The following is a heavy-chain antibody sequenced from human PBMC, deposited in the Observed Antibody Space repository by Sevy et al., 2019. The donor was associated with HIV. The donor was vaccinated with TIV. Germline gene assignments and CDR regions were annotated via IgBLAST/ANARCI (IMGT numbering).Heavy chain of an antibody. D-gene: IGHD3-22*01. CDR1: GYTLTELS. Sequence: ASVKVSCKVSGYTLTELSMHWVRQAPGKGLEWMARFDPEDGETIYAQKIQGRVTMTEDTSTDKAYMELSSLRSEDTAVYYCATAREYYSDSGCYFDYWGQGTLVTVSS. J-gene: IGHJ4*02. CDR2: FDPEDGET. CDR3: ATAREYYSDSGCYFDY. V-gene: IGHV1-24*01.